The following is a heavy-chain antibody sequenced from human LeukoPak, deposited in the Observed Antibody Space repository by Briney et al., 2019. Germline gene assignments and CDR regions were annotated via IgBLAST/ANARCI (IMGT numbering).Heavy chain of an antibody. CDR3: AKDIVVVPAAIRAVATIRDY. CDR2: ISSSGSST. J-gene: IGHJ4*02. CDR1: GFTFASYA. Sequence: GGSLRLSCAASGFTFASYAMSWVRQAPGKGLEWVSAISSSGSSTHYADSVKGRFTISRDNSKNTLYLQMNSLRAEDTAVYYCAKDIVVVPAAIRAVATIRDYWGQGTLVTVSS. V-gene: IGHV3-23*01. D-gene: IGHD2-2*02.